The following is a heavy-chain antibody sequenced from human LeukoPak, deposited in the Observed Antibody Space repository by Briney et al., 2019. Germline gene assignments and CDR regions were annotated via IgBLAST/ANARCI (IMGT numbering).Heavy chain of an antibody. CDR2: ISAYNRNA. J-gene: IGHJ4*02. CDR1: GYTFTSYS. Sequence: GASVKVSCKASGYTFTSYSISWVRQAPGQGLEWMGWISAYNRNANYAQKFQGRITMTTETSTSTAYMELRTLTPDDTAVYYCARDLPPNYGDNYGKRYFDYWGQGTLVTVSS. V-gene: IGHV1-18*01. CDR3: ARDLPPNYGDNYGKRYFDY. D-gene: IGHD4-23*01.